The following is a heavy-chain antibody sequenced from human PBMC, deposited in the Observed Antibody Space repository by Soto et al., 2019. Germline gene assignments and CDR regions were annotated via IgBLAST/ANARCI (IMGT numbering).Heavy chain of an antibody. CDR3: ARELSYYSSSGYAYYFDH. J-gene: IGHJ4*02. D-gene: IGHD3-22*01. CDR2: IYHSGST. V-gene: IGHV4-4*02. CDR1: CGSISSSNW. Sequence: SETLSLTCAVSCGSISSSNWWSWVRQPPGKGLEWIGEIYHSGSTNYNPSLKSRVTISVDKSKKQFSLKLSSVTAADTAVYYCARELSYYSSSGYAYYFDHWGRGILVTVSS.